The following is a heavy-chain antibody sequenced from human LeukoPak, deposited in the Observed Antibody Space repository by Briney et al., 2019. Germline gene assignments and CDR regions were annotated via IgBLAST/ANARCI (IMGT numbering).Heavy chain of an antibody. Sequence: PSETLSLTCAVSGYSISSNYYWGWIRQPPGKGLEWIGGIYHSGNSYYNPALKSRVTISVDTSKNQFSLKLSSVTAADTAVYFCARRIVHGNSHGGTAAFDIWGQGTMVTVSS. D-gene: IGHD4-23*01. CDR3: ARRIVHGNSHGGTAAFDI. J-gene: IGHJ3*02. V-gene: IGHV4-38-2*01. CDR2: IYHSGNS. CDR1: GYSISSNYY.